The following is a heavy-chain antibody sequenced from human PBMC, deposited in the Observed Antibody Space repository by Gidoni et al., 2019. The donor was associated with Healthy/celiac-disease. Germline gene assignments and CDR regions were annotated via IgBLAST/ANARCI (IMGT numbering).Heavy chain of an antibody. J-gene: IGHJ2*01. CDR1: GYSFTSYW. CDR3: ARLGGYCTGGVCFTSYWYFDL. Sequence: EVQLVQSGAAVKKPGESLKISCKGSGYSFTSYWTGWVRQMPGKGLEWMGIIYPGDSDTRYSPSFQGQVTISADKSISTAYLQWSSLKASDTAMYYCARLGGYCTGGVCFTSYWYFDLWGRGTLVTVSS. CDR2: IYPGDSDT. V-gene: IGHV5-51*03. D-gene: IGHD2-8*02.